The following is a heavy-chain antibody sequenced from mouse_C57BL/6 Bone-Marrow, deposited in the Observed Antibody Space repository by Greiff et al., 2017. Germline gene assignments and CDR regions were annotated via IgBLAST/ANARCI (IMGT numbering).Heavy chain of an antibody. V-gene: IGHV3-6*01. J-gene: IGHJ3*01. CDR3: AREEDSNVFAY. D-gene: IGHD2-5*01. CDR2: ISYDGSN. CDR1: GYSITSGYY. Sequence: EVKLVESGPGLVKPSQSLSLTCSVTGYSITSGYYWNWIRQFPGNKLEWMGYISYDGSNNYNPSLKNRISITRDTSKNQFFLKLNSVTTEDTATYDCAREEDSNVFAYWGQGTLVTVSA.